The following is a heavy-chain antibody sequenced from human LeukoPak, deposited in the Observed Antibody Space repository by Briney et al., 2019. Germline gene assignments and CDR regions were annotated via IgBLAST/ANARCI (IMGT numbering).Heavy chain of an antibody. V-gene: IGHV3-23*01. CDR3: AKGGRFLVALFDY. CDR2: ISGSGGST. Sequence: AGGSLRLSCAASGFTFSSYAMSWVRQAPGKGLEWVSAISGSGGSTYYADSVKGRFTISRDNSKNTLYLQMNSLRAEDTAVYYCAKGGRFLVALFDYWGQGTLVTVSS. CDR1: GFTFSSYA. J-gene: IGHJ4*02. D-gene: IGHD5-12*01.